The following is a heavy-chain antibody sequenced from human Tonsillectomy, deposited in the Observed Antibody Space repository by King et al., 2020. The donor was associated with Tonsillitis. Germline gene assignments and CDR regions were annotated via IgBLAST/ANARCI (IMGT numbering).Heavy chain of an antibody. V-gene: IGHV3-23*04. D-gene: IGHD2-15*01. J-gene: IGHJ4*02. CDR2: ISGSGGST. CDR3: AKDRVGPPTHGEDIVVNTPYYFYY. CDR1: GFTFSSYA. Sequence: QLVQSGGGLVQPGGSLRLSCTASGFTFSSYAMSWVRQAPGKGLEWVSAISGSGGSTYYADSVKGRFTISRDNSKNTLYLQMNSLRAEYTAVYYCAKDRVGPPTHGEDIVVNTPYYFYYWGQGTLGTVSS.